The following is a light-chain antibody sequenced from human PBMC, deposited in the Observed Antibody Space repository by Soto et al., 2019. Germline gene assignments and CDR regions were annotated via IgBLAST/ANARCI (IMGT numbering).Light chain of an antibody. J-gene: IGKJ5*01. CDR3: QQRYAWPPIT. CDR1: RSVRSY. Sequence: EIVLTQSPATQSLSPGERATLSCRASRSVRSYLAWYQQKPGQAPRLLIYDASNRAAGIPARFSGSGSETDFTLTISNLEPEDFAVYYCQQRYAWPPITFGQGTRLEIK. V-gene: IGKV3-11*01. CDR2: DAS.